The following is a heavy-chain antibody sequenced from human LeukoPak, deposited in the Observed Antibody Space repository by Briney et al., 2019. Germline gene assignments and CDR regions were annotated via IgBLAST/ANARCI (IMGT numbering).Heavy chain of an antibody. J-gene: IGHJ6*02. CDR3: AKDRGSDYYYYGMDV. V-gene: IGHV3-30*18. D-gene: IGHD1-26*01. Sequence: AGGSLRLSCAASGFTFSSYGMHWVRQAPGKGLEWVAVISYDGSNKYYADSVKGRFTISRDNSKNTLYLQMNSLRAEDTAVYYCAKDRGSDYYYYGMDVWGQGTTVTVSS. CDR1: GFTFSSYG. CDR2: ISYDGSNK.